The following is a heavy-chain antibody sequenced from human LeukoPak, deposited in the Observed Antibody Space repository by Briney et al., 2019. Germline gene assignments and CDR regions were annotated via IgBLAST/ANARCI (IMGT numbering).Heavy chain of an antibody. Sequence: SETLSLTCTVSGYSISSGYYWGWIRQPPGKGLEWIGSIYHSGSTYYNPSLKSRVTISVDTSKNQFSLKLSSVTAADTAVYYCARGYGGNGLGYWGQGTLVTVSS. CDR3: ARGYGGNGLGY. J-gene: IGHJ4*02. CDR2: IYHSGST. CDR1: GYSISSGYY. V-gene: IGHV4-38-2*02. D-gene: IGHD4-23*01.